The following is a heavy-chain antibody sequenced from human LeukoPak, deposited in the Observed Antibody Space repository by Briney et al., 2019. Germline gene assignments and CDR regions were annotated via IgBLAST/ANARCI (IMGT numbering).Heavy chain of an antibody. D-gene: IGHD3-3*01. CDR2: ISGSGGST. Sequence: PGGSLRLSCAASGFTFSNAWMSWVRQAPGKGLEWVSAISGSGGSTYYADSVKGRFTISRDNSKNTLYLQMNSLRAEDTAVYYCAKDALYDFWSGYPVDYWGQGTLVTVSP. CDR3: AKDALYDFWSGYPVDY. J-gene: IGHJ4*02. CDR1: GFTFSNAW. V-gene: IGHV3-23*01.